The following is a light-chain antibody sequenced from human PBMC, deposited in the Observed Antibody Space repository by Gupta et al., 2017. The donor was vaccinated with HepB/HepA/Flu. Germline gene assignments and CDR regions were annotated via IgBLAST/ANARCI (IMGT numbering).Light chain of an antibody. J-gene: IGKJ3*01. CDR1: QSCLDSYNDNSY. CDR2: GAS. CDR3: QQDNSCPFT. V-gene: IGKV4-1*01. Sequence: DIVMTQSPDSLPVSLGERATINCKSSQSCLDSYNDNSYLGWYQQKPGQPPKLLIYGASTRETGVPDRFSGSGSGTEFTLTISSLQAEDVAVYYCQQDNSCPFTFGRGTKVDIK.